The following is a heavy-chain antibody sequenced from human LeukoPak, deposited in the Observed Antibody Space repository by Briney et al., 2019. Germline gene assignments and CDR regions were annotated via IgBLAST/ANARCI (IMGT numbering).Heavy chain of an antibody. CDR3: ARAYCGGDCYPANY. D-gene: IGHD2-21*02. CDR1: GLTVSSNY. Sequence: GGSLRLSCAASGLTVSSNYMSWVRQAPGKGLEWVSTISGGGDNTYYADSVKGRFTISRDNSKNTLYLQMNSLRAEDTAVYYCARAYCGGDCYPANYWGQGTLVTVSS. CDR2: ISGGGDNT. J-gene: IGHJ4*02. V-gene: IGHV3-23*01.